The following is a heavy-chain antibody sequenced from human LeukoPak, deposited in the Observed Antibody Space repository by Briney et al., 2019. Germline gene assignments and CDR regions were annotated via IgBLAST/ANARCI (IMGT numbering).Heavy chain of an antibody. CDR2: INHSGST. Sequence: PSETLSRTCAVYGGSFSGYYWSWIRQPPGKGLEWIGEINHSGSTNYNPSLKSRVTISVDTSKNQFSLKLSSVTAADTAVYYCARGTTVTTVFDYWGQGTLVTVSS. J-gene: IGHJ4*02. V-gene: IGHV4-34*01. D-gene: IGHD4-17*01. CDR1: GGSFSGYY. CDR3: ARGTTVTTVFDY.